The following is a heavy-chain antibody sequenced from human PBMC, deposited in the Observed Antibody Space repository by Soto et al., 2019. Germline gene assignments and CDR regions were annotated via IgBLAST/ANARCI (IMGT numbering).Heavy chain of an antibody. CDR2: IYYSGNT. CDR3: ARVLRERSGFTGSLDYYYYYYMDV. CDR1: GGSISSYY. J-gene: IGHJ6*03. D-gene: IGHD3-9*01. V-gene: IGHV4-59*08. Sequence: QVQLQESGPGLVKPSETLSLTCTVSGGSISSYYWSWIRQPPGKGLEWIGYIYYSGNTNYNPSLKSRVTISVDTSKNQFSLKLSSLTAADTAVYYCARVLRERSGFTGSLDYYYYYYMDVWGKGTTVTVSS.